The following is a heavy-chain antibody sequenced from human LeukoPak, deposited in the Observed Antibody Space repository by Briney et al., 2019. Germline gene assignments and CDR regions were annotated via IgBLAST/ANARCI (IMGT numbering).Heavy chain of an antibody. CDR2: INPNSRDT. J-gene: IGHJ4*02. CDR3: ARTPYSTGSYDY. D-gene: IGHD6-19*01. V-gene: IGHV1-2*02. CDR1: GYTFTDHY. Sequence: ASVNVSCKHCGYTFTDHYMHWVGQAPRQGLAWMGWINPNSRDTTYAQNFQGRVTMTRVTSISTAYMELSRLTSDDTAVYYCARTPYSTGSYDYWGQGTLVTVSS.